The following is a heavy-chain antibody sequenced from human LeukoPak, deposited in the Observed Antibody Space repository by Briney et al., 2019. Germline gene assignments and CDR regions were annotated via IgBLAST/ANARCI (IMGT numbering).Heavy chain of an antibody. CDR3: ARGSWSREYSSSKTVALYMDV. Sequence: GGSLRLSCAASGFTFSSYSMNWVRQAPGKGLEWVSSISSSSSYIYYADSVKGRFTISRDNAKNSLYLQMNSLRAEDTAVYYCARGSWSREYSSSKTVALYMDVWGKGTTVTVSS. CDR2: ISSSSSYI. V-gene: IGHV3-21*01. CDR1: GFTFSSYS. D-gene: IGHD6-6*01. J-gene: IGHJ6*03.